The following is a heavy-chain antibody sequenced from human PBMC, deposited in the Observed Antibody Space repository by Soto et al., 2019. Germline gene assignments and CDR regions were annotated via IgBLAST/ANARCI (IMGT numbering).Heavy chain of an antibody. CDR3: AKGSPSFYGPTDP. J-gene: IGHJ5*02. V-gene: IGHV3-23*01. CDR1: GFTFSSSA. CDR2: ISGSGGST. D-gene: IGHD3-10*01. Sequence: PGGSLRLSCAASGFTFSSSAMSWVRQAPGKGLEWVSAISGSGGSTYYADSVKGRFTISRNNSKNTLYLQMNSLRAEDTALYYCAKGSPSFYGPTDPWGQGTLVTVSS.